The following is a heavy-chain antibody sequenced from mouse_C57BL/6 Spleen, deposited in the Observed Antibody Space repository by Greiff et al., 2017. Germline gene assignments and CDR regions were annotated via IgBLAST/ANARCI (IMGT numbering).Heavy chain of an antibody. J-gene: IGHJ3*01. D-gene: IGHD2-3*01. CDR2: LDPSASYT. CDR3: ARPDNGCYRFAY. V-gene: IGHV1-69*01. Sequence: QVQLQQPGAELVMPGASVKLSCKASGYTFTSYWMHWVKQRPGQGLEWIGELDPSASYTNYNQKFKGKSTLTVDKSSSTAYMQLSSLTSEDSAVYYCARPDNGCYRFAYWGQGILVTVSA. CDR1: GYTFTSYW.